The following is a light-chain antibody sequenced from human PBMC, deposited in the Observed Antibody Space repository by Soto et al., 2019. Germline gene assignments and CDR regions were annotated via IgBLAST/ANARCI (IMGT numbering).Light chain of an antibody. CDR3: MQALQTPPA. CDR2: MAS. Sequence: DIVMTQSPVYLSVPPGEPASISCISRQSRLYINGYNYWDWYLQKPGQSPQLLICMASDRASGVPDRLSGSRSGTKFTLKYSRVQADDVGIYYCMQALQTPPAFGQGTKVEI. CDR1: QSRLYINGYNY. J-gene: IGKJ1*01. V-gene: IGKV2-28*01.